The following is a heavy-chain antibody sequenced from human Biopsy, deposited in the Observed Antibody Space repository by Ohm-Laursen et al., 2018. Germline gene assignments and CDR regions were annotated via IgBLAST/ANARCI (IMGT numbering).Heavy chain of an antibody. D-gene: IGHD4/OR15-4a*01. Sequence: SETLSLTCAVDGESFSGYYWTWIRQPPGKGLEWGGEFSHTGTTIYNPSLKSRLTISVDKSKNHFSLGLTSVTTADTATYFCARGPYGDNAGAFDVWGQGTVVTVSS. CDR2: FSHTGTT. CDR3: ARGPYGDNAGAFDV. J-gene: IGHJ3*01. CDR1: GESFSGYY. V-gene: IGHV4-34*01.